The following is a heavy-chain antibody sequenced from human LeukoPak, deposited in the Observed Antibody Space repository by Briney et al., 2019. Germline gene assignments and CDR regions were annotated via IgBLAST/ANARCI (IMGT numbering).Heavy chain of an antibody. CDR2: ITPSGGT. D-gene: IGHD5-24*01. CDR3: ARDRYGDGFAHCDY. V-gene: IGHV1-2*02. Sequence: GASVKVSCKASGYTFTTYAMHWVRQAPGQGLEWMGWITPSGGTNYPQKFQGRVAITRDTSITTAYMDLSRLTSDDTAVYYCARDRYGDGFAHCDYWGQGALVTVSS. J-gene: IGHJ4*02. CDR1: GYTFTTYA.